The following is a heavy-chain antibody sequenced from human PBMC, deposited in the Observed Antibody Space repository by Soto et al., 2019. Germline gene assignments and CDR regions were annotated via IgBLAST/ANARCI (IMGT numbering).Heavy chain of an antibody. Sequence: EVQLVESGGGLVQPGGSLRLSSAASGFNFRSYDMHWVRQPTGKGLEWVSGMSSTGATNYPASAKGRFTISRENAKNSLYLQIDSLRVEDTAVYFCAAAAGGLDFWGQGTLVTVSS. CDR2: MSSTGAT. V-gene: IGHV3-13*01. CDR1: GFNFRSYD. J-gene: IGHJ4*02. CDR3: AAAAGGLDF. D-gene: IGHD3-10*01.